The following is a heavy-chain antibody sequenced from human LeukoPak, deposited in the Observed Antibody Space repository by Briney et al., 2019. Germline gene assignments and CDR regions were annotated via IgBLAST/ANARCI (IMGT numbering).Heavy chain of an antibody. CDR3: AKDLDCSSTTCYPDF. CDR1: GFTFGSYA. D-gene: IGHD2-2*01. J-gene: IGHJ4*02. V-gene: IGHV3-23*01. Sequence: GGSLRLSCAASGFTFGSYAMSWVRQALGKGLEWVSAISGSGGSTYYADSVKGRFTISRDSSKNTLYLQMNSLRAEDTAVYYCAKDLDCSSTTCYPDFWGQGTLVTVSS. CDR2: ISGSGGST.